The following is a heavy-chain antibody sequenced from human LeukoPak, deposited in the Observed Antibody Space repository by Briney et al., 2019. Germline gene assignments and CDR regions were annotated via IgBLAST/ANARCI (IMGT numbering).Heavy chain of an antibody. Sequence: PGGSLRLSCAASGFTFSTYSTNWVRQAPGKGLEWVSSITSSSSYIYYTDSAKGRFTISRDNAKNSLYLQMNSLRAEDTAVYYCATDLIHYYGSGAKTWGQGTLVTVSS. D-gene: IGHD3-10*01. CDR1: GFTFSTYS. CDR2: ITSSSSYI. J-gene: IGHJ5*02. CDR3: ATDLIHYYGSGAKT. V-gene: IGHV3-21*01.